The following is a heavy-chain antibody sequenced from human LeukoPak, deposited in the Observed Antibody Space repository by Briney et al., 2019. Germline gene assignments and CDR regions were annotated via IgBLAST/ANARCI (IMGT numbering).Heavy chain of an antibody. CDR2: ISGSGGST. Sequence: GGSLRLSCAASGFTFSSYAMSWVRQAPGKGLEWVSVISGSGGSTYYADSVKGRFAISRDNSKNTLYLQMNSLRAEDTAIYYCAKRRIVGATTGYYFDYWGQGTLVTVSS. D-gene: IGHD1-26*01. CDR1: GFTFSSYA. CDR3: AKRRIVGATTGYYFDY. V-gene: IGHV3-23*01. J-gene: IGHJ4*02.